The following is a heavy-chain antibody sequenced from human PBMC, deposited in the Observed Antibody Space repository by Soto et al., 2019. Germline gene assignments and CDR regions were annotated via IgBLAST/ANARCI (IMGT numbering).Heavy chain of an antibody. CDR3: AKLQWELPELDY. D-gene: IGHD1-26*01. CDR1: GFTFSSFG. V-gene: IGHV3-30*18. J-gene: IGHJ4*02. CDR2: ISYDGSNK. Sequence: PGGSLRLSCAASGFTFSSFGMHWVRQAPGKGLEWVALISYDGSNKYYADSVKGRFTISRDNSRNTLYLQMNSLRAEDTAVYYCAKLQWELPELDYWGQGTLVTVSS.